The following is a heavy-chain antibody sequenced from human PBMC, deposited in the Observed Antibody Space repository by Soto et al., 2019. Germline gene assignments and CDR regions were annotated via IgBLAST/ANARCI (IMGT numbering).Heavy chain of an antibody. J-gene: IGHJ6*04. CDR1: GGSISSYY. V-gene: IGHV4-59*08. D-gene: IGHD1-26*01. CDR3: ARQSGGSFYSGMDV. CDR2: IYYSGST. Sequence: PSETLSLTCTGSGGSISSYYWSWIRQPPGKGLEWIGYIYYSGSTNYNPSLKSRVTMSVDTSKNQFSLKLSSVTAADSAIYYCARQSGGSFYSGMDVGGKGTRVTVPS.